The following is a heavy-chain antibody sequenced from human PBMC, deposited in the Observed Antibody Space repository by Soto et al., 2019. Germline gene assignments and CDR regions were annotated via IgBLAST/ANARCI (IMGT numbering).Heavy chain of an antibody. CDR2: SNAGNGDT. CDR3: ARGQYGYFRYGMDV. D-gene: IGHD4-17*01. J-gene: IGHJ6*02. Sequence: ASVKVSCKASGYTFTNYPMHWVRQAPGQRLEWMGWSNAGNGDTKYSQEFQGRVTITRDTSASTAYMGLSSLRLEDMAVYYCARGQYGYFRYGMDVWGQGAPVTV. CDR1: GYTFTNYP. V-gene: IGHV1-3*02.